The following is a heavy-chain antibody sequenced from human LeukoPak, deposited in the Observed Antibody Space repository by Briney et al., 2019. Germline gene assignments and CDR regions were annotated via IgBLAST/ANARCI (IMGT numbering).Heavy chain of an antibody. V-gene: IGHV1-69*01. J-gene: IGHJ6*02. Sequence: SVKVSCKASGGTLSSYAISWVRQAPGQGLEWMGGIIPIFGTANYAQKFQGRVTITADESTSTAYMELSSLRSEDTAVYYCATHPDIVVVPAAPYYYYYGMDVWGQGTTVTVSS. D-gene: IGHD2-2*01. CDR1: GGTLSSYA. CDR3: ATHPDIVVVPAAPYYYYYGMDV. CDR2: IIPIFGTA.